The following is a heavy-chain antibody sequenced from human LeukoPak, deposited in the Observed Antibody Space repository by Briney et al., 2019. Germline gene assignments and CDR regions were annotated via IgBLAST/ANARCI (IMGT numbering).Heavy chain of an antibody. CDR3: ARVTGTTPFDY. D-gene: IGHD1-1*01. Sequence: SGTLPLTCAVSGDSISSSNYWSWVRQPPGKGLEWIGEISHSGSTNYNPSLESRVTISVDKSKNQFSLKLNSVTAADTAIYFCARVTGTTPFDYWGHGILGTVSS. CDR1: GDSISSSNY. J-gene: IGHJ4*03. V-gene: IGHV4-4*02. CDR2: ISHSGST.